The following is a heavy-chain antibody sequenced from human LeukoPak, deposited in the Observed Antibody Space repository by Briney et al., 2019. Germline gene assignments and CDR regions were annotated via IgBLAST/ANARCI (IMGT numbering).Heavy chain of an antibody. Sequence: SVKVSCKASGGTFSSYAISWVRQAPGQGREWMGRIIPILGIANYAQKFQGRVTITADKSTSTAYMELSSLRSEDTAVYYCAREGVGLQGTFDYWGQGTLVTVSS. V-gene: IGHV1-69*04. CDR3: AREGVGLQGTFDY. CDR1: GGTFSSYA. D-gene: IGHD5-24*01. J-gene: IGHJ4*02. CDR2: IIPILGIA.